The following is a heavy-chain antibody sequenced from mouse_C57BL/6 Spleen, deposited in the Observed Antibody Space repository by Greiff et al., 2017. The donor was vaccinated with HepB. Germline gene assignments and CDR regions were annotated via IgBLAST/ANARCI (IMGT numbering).Heavy chain of an antibody. Sequence: EVQLQQSGPVLVKPGASVKMSCKASGYTFTDYYMNWVKQSHGKSLEWIGVINPYNGGTSYNQKFKGKATLTVDKSSSTAYMELNSLTSEDSAVYYCARSGGYGSSFDYWGQGTTLTVSS. CDR2: INPYNGGT. CDR1: GYTFTDYY. V-gene: IGHV1-19*01. J-gene: IGHJ2*01. D-gene: IGHD1-1*01. CDR3: ARSGGYGSSFDY.